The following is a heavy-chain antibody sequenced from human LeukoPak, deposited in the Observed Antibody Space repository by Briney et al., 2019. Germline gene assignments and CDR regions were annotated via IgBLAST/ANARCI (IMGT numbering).Heavy chain of an antibody. J-gene: IGHJ4*02. CDR2: ISAYNGNT. CDR1: GYTFTSYG. Sequence: ASVKVSCKASGYTFTSYGISWVRQAPGQGLEWMGWISAYNGNTNYAQKLQGRVTMTSDTSTSTAYMELRSLRSDDTAVYYCARDNTPYYDSSGYLDYWGQGTLVTVSS. CDR3: ARDNTPYYDSSGYLDY. V-gene: IGHV1-18*01. D-gene: IGHD3-22*01.